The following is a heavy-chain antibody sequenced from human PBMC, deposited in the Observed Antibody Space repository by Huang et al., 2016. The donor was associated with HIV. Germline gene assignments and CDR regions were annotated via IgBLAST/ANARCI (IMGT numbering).Heavy chain of an antibody. J-gene: IGHJ4*02. V-gene: IGHV3-48*01. Sequence: EVQLVESGGGLAQPGGALRLSCVAVGYKFSTYSMNWVSQAPVKGLEWVSYISKTSGATSYAESVKGRFTVSRDNVKNSLYLKMNRLRVEDTAMYYCVRDSSSGLQLRYWGQGALVIVS. CDR3: VRDSSSGLQLRY. CDR1: GYKFSTYS. CDR2: ISKTSGAT. D-gene: IGHD3-22*01.